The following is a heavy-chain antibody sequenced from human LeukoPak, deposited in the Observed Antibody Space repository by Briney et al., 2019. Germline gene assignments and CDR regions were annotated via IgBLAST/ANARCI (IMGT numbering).Heavy chain of an antibody. CDR2: IYYSGST. V-gene: IGHV4-30-4*08. Sequence: SETLSLTCAVYGGSFSGYYWSWIRQPPGKGLEWIGYIYYSGSTYYNPSLKSRVTISVDTSKNQFSLKLSSVTAADTAVYYCARSYGSGSYPFDYWGQGTLVTVSS. CDR1: GGSFSGYY. D-gene: IGHD3-10*01. J-gene: IGHJ4*02. CDR3: ARSYGSGSYPFDY.